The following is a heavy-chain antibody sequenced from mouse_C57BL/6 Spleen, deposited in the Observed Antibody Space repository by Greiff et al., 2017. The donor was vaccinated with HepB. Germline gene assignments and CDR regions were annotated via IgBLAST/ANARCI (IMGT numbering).Heavy chain of an antibody. CDR3: ARPGTGAFDY. CDR1: GFTFSDYG. Sequence: DVHLVESGGGLVKPGGSLKLSCAASGFTFSDYGMHWVRQAPEKGLEWVAYISSGSSTIYYADTVKGRFTISRDNAKNTLFLQMTSLRSEDTAMYYCARPGTGAFDYWGQGTTLTVSS. D-gene: IGHD4-1*01. J-gene: IGHJ2*01. V-gene: IGHV5-17*01. CDR2: ISSGSSTI.